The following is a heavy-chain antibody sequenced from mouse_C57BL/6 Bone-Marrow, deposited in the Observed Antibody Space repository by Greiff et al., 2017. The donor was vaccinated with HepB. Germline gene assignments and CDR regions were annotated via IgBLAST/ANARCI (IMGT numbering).Heavy chain of an antibody. D-gene: IGHD2-2*01. CDR3: ARPGYGLRRPDYAMDY. CDR1: GFTFSDYG. Sequence: EVKLMESGGGLVKPGGSLKLSCAASGFTFSDYGMHWVRQAPEKGLEWVAYISSGSSTIYYADTVKGRFTISRDNAKNTLFLQMTSLRSEDTAMYYCARPGYGLRRPDYAMDYWGQGTSVTVSS. V-gene: IGHV5-17*01. CDR2: ISSGSSTI. J-gene: IGHJ4*01.